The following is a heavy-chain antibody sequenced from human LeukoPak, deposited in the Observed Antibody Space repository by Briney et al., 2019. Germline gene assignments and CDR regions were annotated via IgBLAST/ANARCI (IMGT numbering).Heavy chain of an antibody. CDR1: GGSISSYY. CDR3: GRRTSYDTLTGYIYWYFDL. V-gene: IGHV4-59*01. CDR2: INYSGST. Sequence: SETLSLTCTVSGGSISSYYWSWIRKPPGKGLEWSGYINYSGSTDYNPSLKSRVTMSVDTSKNQFSLRLSSVTAADTAVYFCGRRTSYDTLTGYIYWYFDLWGRGTLVTVSS. D-gene: IGHD3-9*01. J-gene: IGHJ2*01.